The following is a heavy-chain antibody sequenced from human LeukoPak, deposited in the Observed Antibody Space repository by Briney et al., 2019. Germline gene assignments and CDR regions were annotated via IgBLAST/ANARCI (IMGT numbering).Heavy chain of an antibody. V-gene: IGHV1-2*02. J-gene: IGHJ6*03. CDR1: GYTFTDYY. Sequence: ASVKVSCKASGYTFTDYYMHWVRQAPGQGLEWMGWINPNSGGTNYAQKFQGRVTMTRDTSISTAYMELSRLRSDDTAVYYCARELYTRDGYNSYMDVWGKGTTVTVSS. CDR2: INPNSGGT. CDR3: ARELYTRDGYNSYMDV. D-gene: IGHD5-24*01.